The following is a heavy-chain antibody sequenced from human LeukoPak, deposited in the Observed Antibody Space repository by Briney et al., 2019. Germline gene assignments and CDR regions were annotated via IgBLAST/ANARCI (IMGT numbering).Heavy chain of an antibody. V-gene: IGHV4-34*01. CDR3: ARHRHGGNSLYYYYYMDV. CDR1: GGSFSGYY. Sequence: PSETLSLTCAVYGGSFSGYYWSWIRQPPGKGLEWIGEINHSGSTNYNPSLKSRVTISVDTSKNQFSLKLSSVTAADTAVYYCARHRHGGNSLYYYYYMDVWGKGTTVTISS. CDR2: INHSGST. J-gene: IGHJ6*03. D-gene: IGHD4-23*01.